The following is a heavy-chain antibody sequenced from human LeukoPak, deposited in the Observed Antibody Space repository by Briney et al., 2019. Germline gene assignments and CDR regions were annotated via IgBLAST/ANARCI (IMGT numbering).Heavy chain of an antibody. CDR2: IIPIFGTA. J-gene: IGHJ4*02. CDR1: GGTFSSYA. Sequence: GASVKVSCKASGGTFSSYAISWVRQAPGQGLEWMGGIIPIFGTANYAQKFQGRVTITADESTSTAYMELRSLRSDDTAVYYCARGGILLNPDFDYWGQGTLVTVSS. CDR3: ARGGILLNPDFDY. V-gene: IGHV1-69*13.